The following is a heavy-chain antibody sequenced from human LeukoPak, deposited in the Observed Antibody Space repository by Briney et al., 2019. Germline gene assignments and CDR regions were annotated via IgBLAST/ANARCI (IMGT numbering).Heavy chain of an antibody. CDR2: IKQDGSEK. J-gene: IGHJ4*02. Sequence: GGSLRLSCAASGFTFSRFWMSWVRQAPGKGLEWVANIKQDGSEKYYVDSVKGRFTISRDNAKNSLYLQMNSLRAEDTAVFHCARDGTYTDYDPDFDIWGQGTLVTVSS. CDR3: ARDGTYTDYDPDFDI. D-gene: IGHD5-12*01. V-gene: IGHV3-7*04. CDR1: GFTFSRFW.